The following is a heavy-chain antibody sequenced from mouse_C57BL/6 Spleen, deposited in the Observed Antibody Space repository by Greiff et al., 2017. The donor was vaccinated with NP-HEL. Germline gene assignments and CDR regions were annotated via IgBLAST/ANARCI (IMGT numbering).Heavy chain of an antibody. CDR2: IYPGSGNT. D-gene: IGHD2-2*01. J-gene: IGHJ4*01. Sequence: VKLMESGAELVRPGASVKLSCKASGYTFTDYYINWVKQRPGQGLEWIARIYPGSGNTYYNEKFKGKATLTAEKSSSTAYMQLSSLTSEDSAVYFCAREIAVRRAMDYWGQGTSVTVSS. CDR3: AREIAVRRAMDY. CDR1: GYTFTDYY. V-gene: IGHV1-76*01.